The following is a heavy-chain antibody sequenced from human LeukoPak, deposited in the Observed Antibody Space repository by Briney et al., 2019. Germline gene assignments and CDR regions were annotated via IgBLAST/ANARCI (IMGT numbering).Heavy chain of an antibody. CDR2: ISGSSSSI. CDR3: ARKNTTSSEDY. D-gene: IGHD6-6*01. V-gene: IGHV3-48*01. J-gene: IGHJ4*02. Sequence: PGGSLRLSCAASGFSFSSYSMSWVRQAPGKGLEWASFISGSSSSIDYADSVKGRFTISRYNGKNSLFLHMNSLRADDTAVYYCARKNTTSSEDYWGQGNLVTVSS. CDR1: GFSFSSYS.